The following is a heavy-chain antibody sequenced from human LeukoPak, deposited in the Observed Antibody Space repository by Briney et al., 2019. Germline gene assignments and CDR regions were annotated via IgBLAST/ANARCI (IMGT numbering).Heavy chain of an antibody. CDR1: GYTFTSYG. Sequence: ASVKVSCKASGYTFTSYGISWVRQAPGQGLEWMGWINPNSGGTNYAQTFQGRVTMTRDTSISTAYMELSRLRSDDTAVYYCARDGEYGSTSCFDYWGQGTLVTVSS. D-gene: IGHD2-2*01. CDR3: ARDGEYGSTSCFDY. J-gene: IGHJ4*02. CDR2: INPNSGGT. V-gene: IGHV1-2*02.